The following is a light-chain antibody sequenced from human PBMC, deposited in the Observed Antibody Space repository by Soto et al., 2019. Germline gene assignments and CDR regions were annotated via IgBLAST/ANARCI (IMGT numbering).Light chain of an antibody. J-gene: IGKJ2*01. Sequence: DIQMTQSPSSLSASVGDRVTITCRVSQSISNSLNWYQQKPGKAPDLLIYAASNLQSGVPSRFTGSGSGTDFTLTISSLQPEDFTTYYCQQSYSSPQMYTFGQGTKLEIK. V-gene: IGKV1-39*01. CDR1: QSISNS. CDR2: AAS. CDR3: QQSYSSPQMYT.